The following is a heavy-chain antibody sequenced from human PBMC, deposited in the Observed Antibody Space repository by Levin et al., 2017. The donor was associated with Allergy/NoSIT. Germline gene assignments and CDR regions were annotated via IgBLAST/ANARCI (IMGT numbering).Heavy chain of an antibody. CDR1: GFTFSDYY. CDR2: INSGSTT. J-gene: IGHJ2*01. CDR3: ARSGSITGTTGLAWYFDL. V-gene: IGHV3-11*01. D-gene: IGHD1-7*01. Sequence: GESLKISCAASGFTFSDYYMSWIRQAPGKGLEWVSYINSGSTTYYADSVKGRFTISRDNAKNSLHLQMNSLRVEDTAVYYCARSGSITGTTGLAWYFDLWGRGTRVIVSS.